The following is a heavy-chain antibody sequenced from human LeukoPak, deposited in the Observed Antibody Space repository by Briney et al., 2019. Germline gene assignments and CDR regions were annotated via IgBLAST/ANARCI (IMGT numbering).Heavy chain of an antibody. CDR2: INSGGST. D-gene: IGHD2-15*01. V-gene: IGHV3-53*01. CDR1: GFTVSSNS. J-gene: IGHJ4*02. Sequence: GGSLRLSCAASGFTVSSNSMSWVRQAPGKGLEWVSLINSGGSTNYADSVRGRFTISRDNSENTLYLQMNSLSAEDTAVYYCARAMASRWYYFDYWGQGTLVTVSS. CDR3: ARAMASRWYYFDY.